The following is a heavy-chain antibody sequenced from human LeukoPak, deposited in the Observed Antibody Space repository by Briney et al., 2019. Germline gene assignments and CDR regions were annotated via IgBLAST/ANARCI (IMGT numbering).Heavy chain of an antibody. J-gene: IGHJ3*02. D-gene: IGHD6-13*01. V-gene: IGHV3-7*01. Sequence: GGSLRLSCSASGFTFSSYWMSCVRQAPGKGLEWVANIKQDGSEKYYVDSVKGRFTISRDNAKNSLYLQMNSLRAEDTAVYYCARDRYSSSWWAFDIWGQGTMVTVSS. CDR3: ARDRYSSSWWAFDI. CDR2: IKQDGSEK. CDR1: GFTFSSYW.